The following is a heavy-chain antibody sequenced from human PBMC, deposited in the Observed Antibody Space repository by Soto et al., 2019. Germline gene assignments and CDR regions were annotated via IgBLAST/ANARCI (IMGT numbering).Heavy chain of an antibody. CDR1: GFTFSSYG. D-gene: IGHD5-18*01. CDR2: IWYDGSNK. J-gene: IGHJ4*02. V-gene: IGHV3-33*01. CDR3: ARDPDTAMGTFDY. Sequence: PGGSLRLSCAASGFTFSSYGMHWVRQAPGKGLEWVAVIWYDGSNKYYADSVKGRFTISGDNSKNTLYLQMNSLRAEDTAVYYCARDPDTAMGTFDYWGQGTLVTVSS.